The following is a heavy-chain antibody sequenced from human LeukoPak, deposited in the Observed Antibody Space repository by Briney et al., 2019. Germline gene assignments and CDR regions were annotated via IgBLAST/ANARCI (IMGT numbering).Heavy chain of an antibody. Sequence: SETLSLTCTVSGGSIRSYYWSWIRQPPGKGLEWIGYIYYSGSTNYNPSLKSRVTISVDTSKNQFSLKLSSVTAADTAVYYCARGYSYGLPRSWGQGTLVTVSS. CDR2: IYYSGST. CDR3: ARGYSYGLPRS. V-gene: IGHV4-59*01. CDR1: GGSIRSYY. D-gene: IGHD5-18*01. J-gene: IGHJ4*02.